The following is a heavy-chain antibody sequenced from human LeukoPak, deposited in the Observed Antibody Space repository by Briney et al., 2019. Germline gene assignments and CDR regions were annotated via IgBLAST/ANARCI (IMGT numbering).Heavy chain of an antibody. V-gene: IGHV4-39*01. CDR2: IYHSGST. D-gene: IGHD2/OR15-2a*01. CDR1: GGSISSSNYY. CDR3: ASPNIGAFDI. J-gene: IGHJ3*02. Sequence: SETLSLTWTVSGGSISSSNYYWGWIRQPPGKGLEWIGSIYHSGSTYYNSPLKSRVTISVDTSKNQFSLKLSSVTAADTAVYYCASPNIGAFDIWSQGTMVTVSS.